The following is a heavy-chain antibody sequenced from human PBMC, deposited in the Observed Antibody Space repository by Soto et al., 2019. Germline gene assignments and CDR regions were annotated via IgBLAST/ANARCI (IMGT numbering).Heavy chain of an antibody. CDR2: IWYDGSNK. D-gene: IGHD3-22*01. J-gene: IGHJ4*02. Sequence: LRLSCAASGFTFSSYGMHWVRQAPGKGLEWVAVIWYDGSNKYYADSVKGRFTISRDNSKKTLYLQMNSLRPEDTALYYCAKDEYYYSRSGYYIFDSWGQGTLVTVSS. CDR3: AKDEYYYSRSGYYIFDS. CDR1: GFTFSSYG. V-gene: IGHV3-33*06.